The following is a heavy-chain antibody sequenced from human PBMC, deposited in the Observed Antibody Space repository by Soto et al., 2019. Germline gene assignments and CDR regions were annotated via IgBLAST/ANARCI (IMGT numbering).Heavy chain of an antibody. Sequence: SETLSLPCTVSGGSVSSGSYYWSWIRQPPGKGLEWIGYIYYSGSTNYNPSLKSRVTISVDTSKNQFSLKLSSVTAADTAVYYCARDPDYGDDPFYFDYWGQGTLVTVSS. V-gene: IGHV4-61*01. D-gene: IGHD4-17*01. CDR1: GGSVSSGSYY. CDR3: ARDPDYGDDPFYFDY. J-gene: IGHJ4*02. CDR2: IYYSGST.